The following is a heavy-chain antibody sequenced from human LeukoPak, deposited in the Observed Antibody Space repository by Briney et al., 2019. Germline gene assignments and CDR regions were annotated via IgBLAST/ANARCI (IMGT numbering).Heavy chain of an antibody. J-gene: IGHJ4*02. CDR1: GFIFSDYY. CDR2: IKNKANSYTT. Sequence: GGSLRLSCAASGFIFSDYYMDWVRQAPGKGLELVARIKNKANSYTTHYAEAVRGKFTTSRDYSNISLYLQINTLKTADTAVYYCVDLGSTVGYWGQGTLVTVSS. CDR3: VDLGSTVGY. D-gene: IGHD4-23*01. V-gene: IGHV3-72*01.